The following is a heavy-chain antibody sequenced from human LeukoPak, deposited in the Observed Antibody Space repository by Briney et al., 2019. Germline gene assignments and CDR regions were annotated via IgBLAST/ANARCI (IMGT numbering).Heavy chain of an antibody. D-gene: IGHD3-10*01. CDR3: ARDRGYWYFDL. CDR1: GGSISTYY. CDR2: INYSGST. V-gene: IGHV4-59*12. Sequence: SETLSLTCTVSGGSISTYYWSWIRQPPGKGLEWIGYINYSGSTYYNPSLKSRVTISVDTSKNQFSLKLSSVTAADTAVYYCARDRGYWYFDLWGRGTLVTVSS. J-gene: IGHJ2*01.